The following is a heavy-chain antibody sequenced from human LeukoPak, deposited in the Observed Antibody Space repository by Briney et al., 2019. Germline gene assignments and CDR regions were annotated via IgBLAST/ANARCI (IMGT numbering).Heavy chain of an antibody. V-gene: IGHV2-5*02. D-gene: IGHD6-19*01. J-gene: IGHJ6*04. CDR3: AHSGSDYYYVGMDV. CDR2: INWDDDK. Sequence: SGPTLVDPPLHLTLTCTFSGFSLNTGGVGVGWIRQPPAKALEWLALINWDDDKRYTPSLKSRLTITKDTSKNQVVLTTTNMDPVDTATYFCAHSGSDYYYVGMDVWGKGTTVTVSS. CDR1: GFSLNTGGVG.